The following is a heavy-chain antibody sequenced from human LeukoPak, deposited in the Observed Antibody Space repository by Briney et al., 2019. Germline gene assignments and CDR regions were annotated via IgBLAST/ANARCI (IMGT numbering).Heavy chain of an antibody. CDR3: AREVVAAAGTVDY. CDR1: GDSISSYY. J-gene: IGHJ4*02. D-gene: IGHD6-13*01. Sequence: PSETLSLTCAVSGDSISSYYWSWIRQPPGKGLEWIGYIYYSGSTNHNPSLKSRVTISVDTSKNQFSLKLTSVTAADTAVYYCAREVVAAAGTVDYWGQGTLVTVSS. CDR2: IYYSGST. V-gene: IGHV4-59*01.